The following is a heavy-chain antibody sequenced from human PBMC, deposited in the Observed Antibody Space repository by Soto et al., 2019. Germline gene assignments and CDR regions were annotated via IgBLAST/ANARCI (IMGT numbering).Heavy chain of an antibody. D-gene: IGHD1-7*01. CDR1: GFTFANAL. Sequence: GGSLRLSCAASGFTFANALMSWVRQAPGKGLEWVGRVRSKADGGTTDYAAPVKGRFTISRDDSENTMYLQMNSLKIDDTAVYYCRRDWDYPVLWGPGPMLTVYS. J-gene: IGHJ4*02. CDR3: RRDWDYPVL. V-gene: IGHV3-15*01. CDR2: VRSKADGGTT.